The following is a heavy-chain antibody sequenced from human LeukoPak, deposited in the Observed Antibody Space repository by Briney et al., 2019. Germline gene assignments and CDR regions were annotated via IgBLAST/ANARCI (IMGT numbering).Heavy chain of an antibody. D-gene: IGHD6-19*01. CDR1: GFTFSSYG. V-gene: IGHV3-30*18. CDR3: AKDLYSSGFDY. Sequence: GRSLRLSCAASGFTFSSYGMHWVRQAPGKGLEWVAVISYDGSNKYYADSVKGRFTISRDNSKNTLYLQMNSLRAEDTAVYYCAKDLYSSGFDYWGQGTLVTLSS. CDR2: ISYDGSNK. J-gene: IGHJ4*02.